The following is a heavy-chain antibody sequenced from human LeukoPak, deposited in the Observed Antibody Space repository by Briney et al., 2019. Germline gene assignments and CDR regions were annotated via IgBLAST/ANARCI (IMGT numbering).Heavy chain of an antibody. Sequence: SETLSLTCSVSGDSISSPNYYWAWIRLPPGKGLEYIGTLYYSGTTYYNPSLKSRVTISVDTSNNQFSLSLSFVTAADSAMYYCARHRYHDSRAYLPGWFDPWGQGTLVTVSS. CDR3: ARHRYHDSRAYLPGWFDP. CDR1: GDSISSPNYY. D-gene: IGHD3-22*01. J-gene: IGHJ5*02. CDR2: LYYSGTT. V-gene: IGHV4-39*01.